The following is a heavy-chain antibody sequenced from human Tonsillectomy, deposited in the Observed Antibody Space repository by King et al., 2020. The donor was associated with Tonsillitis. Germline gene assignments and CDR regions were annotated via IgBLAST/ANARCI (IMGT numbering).Heavy chain of an antibody. V-gene: IGHV5-51*01. CDR2: IHPTDSDT. D-gene: IGHD3-22*01. CDR1: GYSFTSYW. J-gene: IGHJ6*02. Sequence: QLVQSGAEVKKPGASLKISCKGSGYSFTSYWIGWVRQLPGKGLEWMGGIHPTDSDTRYSPAFQGQVTITADKSISTAYLQWSSLKASDTAMYYCARLDRDKYDSSGYKTSYFYGMDVWGQGTTVTVSS. CDR3: ARLDRDKYDSSGYKTSYFYGMDV.